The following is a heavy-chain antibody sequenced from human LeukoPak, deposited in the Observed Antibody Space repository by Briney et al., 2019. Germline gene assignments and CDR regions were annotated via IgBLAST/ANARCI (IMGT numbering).Heavy chain of an antibody. D-gene: IGHD6-6*01. CDR1: GDSISSGDSY. J-gene: IGHJ4*02. Sequence: SETLSLTCTVSGDSISSGDSYWSWIRQHPGKGLEWIGYIYNTGSTYYNPSLNSRVAISVDTSKNQFSLKLRSVTVADTAVHYCAREESRSSYFDCWGQGTLVTVSS. CDR2: IYNTGST. CDR3: AREESRSSYFDC. V-gene: IGHV4-31*03.